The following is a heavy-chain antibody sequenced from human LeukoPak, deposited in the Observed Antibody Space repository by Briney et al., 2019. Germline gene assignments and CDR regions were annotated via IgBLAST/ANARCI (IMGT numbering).Heavy chain of an antibody. Sequence: GGSLRLSCAASGFTVSSNYMSWVRQAPGKGLEWVSVIYSGGSTYYADSVKGRFTISRDNSKNTLYLQMNSLRAEDAAVYYCARAPSPTFDPWGQGTLVTVSS. CDR3: ARAPSPTFDP. J-gene: IGHJ5*02. V-gene: IGHV3-66*01. CDR2: IYSGGST. CDR1: GFTVSSNY.